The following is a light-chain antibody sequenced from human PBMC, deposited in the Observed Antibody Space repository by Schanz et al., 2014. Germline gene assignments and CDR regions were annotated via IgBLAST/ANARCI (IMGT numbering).Light chain of an antibody. Sequence: QSALTQPPSASGSPGQSVTISCTGTSSDVGGYNYVSWYQQHPGKAPKLMIYEVNKRPSGVPDRFSGSKSGNTASLTVSGLQAEDEADYYCSSYADRAQVFGGGTKLTVL. J-gene: IGLJ3*02. V-gene: IGLV2-8*01. CDR3: SSYADRAQV. CDR2: EVN. CDR1: SSDVGGYNY.